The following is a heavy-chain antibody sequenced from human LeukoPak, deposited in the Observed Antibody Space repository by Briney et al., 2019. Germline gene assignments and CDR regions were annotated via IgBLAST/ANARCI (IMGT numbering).Heavy chain of an antibody. V-gene: IGHV3-73*01. D-gene: IGHD4-17*01. CDR1: GFTFSGSA. Sequence: PGGSLRLSCAASGFTFSGSAMHWVCQASGKGLEWVGRIRSKANNYATAYAASVKGRFTISRDDSKNTAYLQMNSLKTGDTAVYFCSSGLSVLRSNNTPVDYWGQGTLVTVSS. J-gene: IGHJ4*02. CDR3: SSGLSVLRSNNTPVDY. CDR2: IRSKANNYAT.